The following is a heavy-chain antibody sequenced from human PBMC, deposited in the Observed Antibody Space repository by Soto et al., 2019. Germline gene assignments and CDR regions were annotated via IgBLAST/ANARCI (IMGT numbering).Heavy chain of an antibody. CDR1: GFIFNGYG. J-gene: IGHJ4*02. Sequence: QVQLVESGGGVVQPGRSLRLSCAASGFIFNGYGLHWVRQAPGKGLEWVAMISYDGSSKYYADSVKGRFTISRDNSKNTMYLQMNSLRPEDTAVYYCTREGNGYKYYCDYWGQGTLVTVSS. CDR3: TREGNGYKYYCDY. V-gene: IGHV3-30-3*01. CDR2: ISYDGSSK. D-gene: IGHD5-12*01.